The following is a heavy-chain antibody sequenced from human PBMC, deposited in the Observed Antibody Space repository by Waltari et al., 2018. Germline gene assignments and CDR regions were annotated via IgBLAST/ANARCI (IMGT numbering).Heavy chain of an antibody. Sequence: QVQLVESGGAVVQPGGSLRLSCAASGFTFSGHGMHWVRQAPGKGLEWVAFKHYDGSHEFGADSGKGRFTLSRDNSRKTLSLQMNSLRAEDTAVYYCARDNLGSSHLGYWGQGTLVTVSS. CDR2: KHYDGSHE. CDR3: ARDNLGSSHLGY. CDR1: GFTFSGHG. V-gene: IGHV3-30*02. D-gene: IGHD6-13*01. J-gene: IGHJ4*02.